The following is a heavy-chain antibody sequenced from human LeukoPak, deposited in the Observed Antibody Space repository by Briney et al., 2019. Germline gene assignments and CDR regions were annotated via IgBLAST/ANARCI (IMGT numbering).Heavy chain of an antibody. CDR1: GFTFSSYW. D-gene: IGHD3-9*01. Sequence: PGGSLRLSCAASGFTFSSYWMSWVRQAPGKGLEWVANIKQDGSEKYYVDSVKGRFTISRDNAKNSLYLQMNSLRAEDTAVYYCARDYDILTGPFDYWGQGTPVTVSS. CDR3: ARDYDILTGPFDY. CDR2: IKQDGSEK. V-gene: IGHV3-7*01. J-gene: IGHJ4*02.